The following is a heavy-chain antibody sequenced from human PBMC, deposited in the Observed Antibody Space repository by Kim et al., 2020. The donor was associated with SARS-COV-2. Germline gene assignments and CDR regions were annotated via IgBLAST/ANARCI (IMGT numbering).Heavy chain of an antibody. CDR2: IWYDGSNK. CDR3: AREGLLPTLDAFDI. CDR1: GFTFSSYG. J-gene: IGHJ3*02. Sequence: GGSLRLSCAASGFTFSSYGMHWVRQAPGKGLEWVAVIWYDGSNKYYADSVKGRFTISRDNSKNTLYLQMNSLRAEDTAVYYCAREGLLPTLDAFDIWGQGTMVTVSS. V-gene: IGHV3-33*08. D-gene: IGHD3-22*01.